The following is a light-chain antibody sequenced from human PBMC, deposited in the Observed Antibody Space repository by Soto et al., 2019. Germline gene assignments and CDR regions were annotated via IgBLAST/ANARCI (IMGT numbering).Light chain of an antibody. CDR2: AAS. Sequence: DIQMTQSPSSLSASVGDRVTITCRASQSISGYLNWYQQKPGKAPKLLIYAASSLQSGVPSRFSGRGSGTDFTLTISSLQPEEFETYYCQQRYTSPFPCGPGTKVDIK. CDR1: QSISGY. CDR3: QQRYTSPFP. J-gene: IGKJ3*01. V-gene: IGKV1-39*01.